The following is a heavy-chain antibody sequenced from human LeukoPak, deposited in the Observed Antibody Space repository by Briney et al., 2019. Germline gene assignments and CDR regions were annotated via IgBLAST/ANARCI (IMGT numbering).Heavy chain of an antibody. V-gene: IGHV1-2*02. D-gene: IGHD6-13*01. CDR1: GYSFTNYA. CDR2: INPNSGGT. Sequence: ASVKVSCKASGYSFTNYAMNWVRQAPGQGLEWMGWINPNSGGTNYAQKFQGRVTMTRDTSISTAYMELRSLRSDDTAVYYCARDYRGWGYVTAAGDWGQGTLVTVSS. J-gene: IGHJ4*02. CDR3: ARDYRGWGYVTAAGD.